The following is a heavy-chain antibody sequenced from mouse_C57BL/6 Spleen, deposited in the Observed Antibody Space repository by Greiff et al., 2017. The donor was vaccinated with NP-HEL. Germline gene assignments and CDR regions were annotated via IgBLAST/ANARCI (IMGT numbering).Heavy chain of an antibody. CDR1: GYSFTGYY. J-gene: IGHJ3*01. CDR3: ERGDYDVGWCAY. CDR2: INPSTGGT. Sequence: VQLQQSGPELVKPGASVKISCKASGYSFTGYYMNWVKQSPEKSLEWIGEINPSTGGTTYNQKFKAKATLTVDKASSTAYMQLNSLTSEDSAVDYCERGDYDVGWCAYWGQGTLVTVSA. D-gene: IGHD2-4*01. V-gene: IGHV1-42*01.